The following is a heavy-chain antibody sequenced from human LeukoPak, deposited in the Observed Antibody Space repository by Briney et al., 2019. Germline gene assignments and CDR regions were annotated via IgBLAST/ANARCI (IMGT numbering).Heavy chain of an antibody. D-gene: IGHD6-13*01. Sequence: SETLSLTCTVSGGSISSYYWSWIRQPPGKGLEWIGYIYYSGSTNYNPSLKSRVTISVDTSKNQFSLKLSSVTAADTAVYYCARQRAAAGTIDYWGQGTLVTVSS. V-gene: IGHV4-59*08. CDR2: IYYSGST. CDR1: GGSISSYY. J-gene: IGHJ4*02. CDR3: ARQRAAAGTIDY.